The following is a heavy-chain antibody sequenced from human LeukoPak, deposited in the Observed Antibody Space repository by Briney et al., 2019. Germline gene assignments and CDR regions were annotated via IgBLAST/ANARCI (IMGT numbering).Heavy chain of an antibody. CDR3: AREEDGFGYRYGFAVGFDP. CDR1: VGTFSSDA. V-gene: IGHV1-69*04. J-gene: IGHJ5*02. D-gene: IGHD5-18*01. Sequence: GSSVKVSCKASVGTFSSDAISWVREAPGQGLEWGGRSIPLLGIANYAQKFQGRVTITADKSTSTAYMELSSLRSEDKAVYYCAREEDGFGYRYGFAVGFDPWGQGTLVTVSS. CDR2: SIPLLGIA.